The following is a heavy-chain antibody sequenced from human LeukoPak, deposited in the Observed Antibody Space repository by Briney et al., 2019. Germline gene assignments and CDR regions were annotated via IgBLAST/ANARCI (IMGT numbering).Heavy chain of an antibody. CDR1: GYTFTSYY. CDR2: FDPEDGET. V-gene: IGHV1-24*01. Sequence: ASVKVSCKASGYTFTSYYMHWVRQAPGQGLEWMGGFDPEDGETIYAQKFQGRVTMTEDTSTDTAYMELSSLRSEDTAVYYCATVSNFWSGSAPPLWGQGTMVTVSS. D-gene: IGHD3-3*01. J-gene: IGHJ3*01. CDR3: ATVSNFWSGSAPPL.